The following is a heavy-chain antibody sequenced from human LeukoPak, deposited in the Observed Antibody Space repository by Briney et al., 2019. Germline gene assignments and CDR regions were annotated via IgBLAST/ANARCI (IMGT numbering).Heavy chain of an antibody. Sequence: ASVKVSCKASGYTFTSYDINWVRQATGQGLEWMGWMNPNSGNTGYAQKFQGRVTMTRNTSISTAYMELSSLRSEDTAVYYCATGYSGSYYYYFDYWGQGTLVTVSS. J-gene: IGHJ4*02. D-gene: IGHD1-26*01. CDR2: MNPNSGNT. CDR3: ATGYSGSYYYYFDY. CDR1: GYTFTSYD. V-gene: IGHV1-8*01.